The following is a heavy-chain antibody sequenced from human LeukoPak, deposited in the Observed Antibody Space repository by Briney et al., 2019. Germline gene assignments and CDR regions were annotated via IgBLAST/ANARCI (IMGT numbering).Heavy chain of an antibody. CDR3: ARGGYSSGWYKLDFDY. Sequence: ASVKVSRKASGYTFTSYDINWVRQATGQGLEWMGWMNPNSGNTGYAQKFQGRVTMTRNTSISTAYMELSSLRSEDTAVYYCARGGYSSGWYKLDFDYWGQGTLVTVSS. V-gene: IGHV1-8*01. D-gene: IGHD6-19*01. CDR1: GYTFTSYD. J-gene: IGHJ4*02. CDR2: MNPNSGNT.